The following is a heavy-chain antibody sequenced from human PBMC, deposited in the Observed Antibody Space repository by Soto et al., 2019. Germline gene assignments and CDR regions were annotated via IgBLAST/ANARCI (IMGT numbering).Heavy chain of an antibody. CDR3: ALFEGGAQYYDSSGYPLVYDYGMDV. Sequence: ASVKVSCKASGYTFITYGMSWVRQAPGQGLEWMGGIIPIFGTANYAQKFQGRVTITADESTSTAYMELSRLRSEDTAVYYSALFEGGAQYYDSSGYPLVYDYGMDVWVQGTTVTVSS. D-gene: IGHD3-22*01. CDR2: IIPIFGTA. CDR1: GYTFITYG. J-gene: IGHJ6*02. V-gene: IGHV1-69*13.